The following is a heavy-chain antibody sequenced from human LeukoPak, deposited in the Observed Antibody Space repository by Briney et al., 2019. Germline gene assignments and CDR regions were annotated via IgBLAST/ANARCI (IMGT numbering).Heavy chain of an antibody. V-gene: IGHV3-64*01. D-gene: IGHD2-2*02. CDR2: ISSNGGST. CDR1: GFTFSSYA. Sequence: PGGSLRLSCAASGFTFSSYAMHWARQAPGKGLEYVSAISSNGGSTYYANSVKGRFTISRDNSRNTLYLQMGSLRAEDMAVYYCARQSSRYCSSTSCYIFDYWGQGTLVTVSS. CDR3: ARQSSRYCSSTSCYIFDY. J-gene: IGHJ4*02.